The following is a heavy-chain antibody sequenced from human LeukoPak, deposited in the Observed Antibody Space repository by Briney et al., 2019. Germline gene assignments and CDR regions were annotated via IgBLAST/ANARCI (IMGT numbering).Heavy chain of an antibody. J-gene: IGHJ5*02. V-gene: IGHV4-39*07. Sequence: SETLSLTCTVSGGSISSSSYYWGWIRQPPGKGLEWIGSIYYSGSTYYNPSLKSRVTISVDTSKNQFSLKLSSVTAADTAVYYCARGGDIVATIRYNWFDPWGQGTLVTVSS. CDR1: GGSISSSSYY. CDR3: ARGGDIVATIRYNWFDP. D-gene: IGHD5-12*01. CDR2: IYYSGST.